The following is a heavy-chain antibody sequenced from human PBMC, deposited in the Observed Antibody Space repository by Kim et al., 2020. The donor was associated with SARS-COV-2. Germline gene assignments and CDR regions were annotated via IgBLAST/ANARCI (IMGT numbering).Heavy chain of an antibody. J-gene: IGHJ6*02. CDR3: ARAYCGGDCYSFRGYYYFGMDV. D-gene: IGHD2-21*02. CDR1: GGSISSSNW. CDR2: IYHSGST. V-gene: IGHV4-4*02. Sequence: SETLSLTCAVSGGSISSSNWWSWVRQPPGKGLEWIGEIYHSGSTNYNPSLKSRVTISVDKSKNQFSLKLSSVTAADTAVYYCARAYCGGDCYSFRGYYYFGMDVWGQGTTVTVSS.